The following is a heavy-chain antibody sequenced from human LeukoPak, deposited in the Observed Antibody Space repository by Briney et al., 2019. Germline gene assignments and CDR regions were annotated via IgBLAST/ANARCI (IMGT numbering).Heavy chain of an antibody. J-gene: IGHJ4*02. CDR2: ISYDGSNK. D-gene: IGHD5-12*01. CDR3: AKDLIVATRDDY. Sequence: PGRSLRLSCAASGFTFSSYGMHWVRQAPGKGLEWVAVISYDGSNKYYADSVKGRFTISRDNSKNTLYLQMNSLRAEDTAVYYCAKDLIVATRDDYWGQGTLVTVSS. V-gene: IGHV3-30*18. CDR1: GFTFSSYG.